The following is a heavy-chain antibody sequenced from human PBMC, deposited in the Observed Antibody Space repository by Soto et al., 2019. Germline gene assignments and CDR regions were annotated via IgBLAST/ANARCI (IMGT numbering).Heavy chain of an antibody. CDR1: GYNFTSYY. CDR2: INPSGGST. D-gene: IGHD3-10*01. Sequence: QVQLVQSGAEVKKPGASVKVSCKASGYNFTSYYMHWERQAPGQGLEWMGIINPSGGSTSYAQKFQGRATMTRDTSTSTVYMELSSLRSEDTAVYYWARGVRGVYGGPAAYYFDYWGQGTLVTVSS. J-gene: IGHJ4*02. V-gene: IGHV1-46*01. CDR3: ARGVRGVYGGPAAYYFDY.